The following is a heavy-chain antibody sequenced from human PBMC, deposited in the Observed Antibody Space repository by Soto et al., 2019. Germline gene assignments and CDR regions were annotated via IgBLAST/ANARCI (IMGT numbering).Heavy chain of an antibody. Sequence: LSLTCTVSGGSVSSGSYYWSWIRQPPGKGLEWIGYIYYSGSTNYNPSLKSRVTISVDTSKNQFSLKLSSVTAADTAVYYCASSYSSGWFGARNPFDYWGQGTLVTVSS. CDR1: GGSVSSGSYY. CDR2: IYYSGST. J-gene: IGHJ4*02. V-gene: IGHV4-61*01. CDR3: ASSYSSGWFGARNPFDY. D-gene: IGHD6-19*01.